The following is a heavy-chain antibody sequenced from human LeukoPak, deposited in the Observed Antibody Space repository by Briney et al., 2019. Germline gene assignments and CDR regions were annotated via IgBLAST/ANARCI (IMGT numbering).Heavy chain of an antibody. D-gene: IGHD2-2*03. CDR3: ARDLDGYCSSTSCYTGPDY. Sequence: PGGSLRLSCAASGFTFSSYAMHWVRQAPGKGLEWVAVISYDGSNKYYADSVKGRFTISRDNSKNTLYLQMNSLRAEDTAVYYCARDLDGYCSSTSCYTGPDYWGQGTLVTVSS. CDR1: GFTFSSYA. CDR2: ISYDGSNK. J-gene: IGHJ4*02. V-gene: IGHV3-30*01.